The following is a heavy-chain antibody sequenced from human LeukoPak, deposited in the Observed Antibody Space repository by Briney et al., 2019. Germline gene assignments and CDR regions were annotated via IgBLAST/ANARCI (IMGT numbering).Heavy chain of an antibody. D-gene: IGHD6-13*01. CDR1: GFTFRTYW. V-gene: IGHV3-7*01. CDR3: AKAQQLADY. CDR2: INQDGGEK. J-gene: IGHJ4*02. Sequence: GGSLRLSCAASGFTFRTYWMSWVRQAPGKGLEWVANINQDGGEKHYVDSVKGRFTISRDNAKNSLYLQMDSLRADDTAVYYCAKAQQLADYWGQGTLVTVSS.